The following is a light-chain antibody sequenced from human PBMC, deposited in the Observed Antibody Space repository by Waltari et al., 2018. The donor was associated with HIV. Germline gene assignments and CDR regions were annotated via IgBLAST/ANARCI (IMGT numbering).Light chain of an antibody. V-gene: IGLV4-60*03. CDR3: ETWDKNSRV. CDR2: LDVSGTY. CDR1: SGHSNNI. J-gene: IGLJ2*01. Sequence: QPAVTQSSSASASLGSSVKLTCTLTSGHSNNIIAWHQQQPGKAPRFLMKLDVSGTYNKGSCVPVRFSGSSSVAARYLTISKLQSEDEADYYCETWDKNSRVFGGGTKLTVL.